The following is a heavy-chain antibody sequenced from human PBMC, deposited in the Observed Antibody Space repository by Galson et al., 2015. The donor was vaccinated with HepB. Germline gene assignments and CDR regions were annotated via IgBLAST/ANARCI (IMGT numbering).Heavy chain of an antibody. J-gene: IGHJ5*02. Sequence: QSGAEVKKPGESLWISCKGSGYSFTSYWISWVRQTPGKGLEWMGRIDPSDSYTNYSPSFQGHVTISADKSISTAYLQWSSLKASDTAMYYCARRRYCSSTSCRGAWFDPWGQGTLVTVSS. CDR3: ARRRYCSSTSCRGAWFDP. CDR1: GYSFTSYW. D-gene: IGHD2-2*01. CDR2: IDPSDSYT. V-gene: IGHV5-10-1*01.